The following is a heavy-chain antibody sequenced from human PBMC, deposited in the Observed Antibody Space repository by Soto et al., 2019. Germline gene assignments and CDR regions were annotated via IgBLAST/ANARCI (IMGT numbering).Heavy chain of an antibody. CDR3: ARDGSHYYDSSGHDY. CDR1: GGSVSSGSYY. V-gene: IGHV4-61*01. Sequence: PSETLSLTCTVSGGSVSSGSYYWSWLRQPPGKGLEWIGYNYYSGSTNYNPSLKSRVTISVDTSKNQFSLKLGSGTAADTAVYYCARDGSHYYDSSGHDYLGQGTLVTVSS. CDR2: NYYSGST. J-gene: IGHJ4*02. D-gene: IGHD3-22*01.